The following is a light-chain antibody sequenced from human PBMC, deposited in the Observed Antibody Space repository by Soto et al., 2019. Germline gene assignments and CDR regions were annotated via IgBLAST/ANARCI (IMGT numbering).Light chain of an antibody. CDR3: QQRSDWPPLT. J-gene: IGKJ5*01. V-gene: IGKV3-11*01. CDR1: QSVGSY. Sequence: EIELTQSPATLSLSPGERATLSCRASQSVGSYLAWYQQKPGQAPRLLIYDASSRATGIPARFSGSGSGTDFTLTISSLEPEDFAVYFCQQRSDWPPLTFGQGTRLEIK. CDR2: DAS.